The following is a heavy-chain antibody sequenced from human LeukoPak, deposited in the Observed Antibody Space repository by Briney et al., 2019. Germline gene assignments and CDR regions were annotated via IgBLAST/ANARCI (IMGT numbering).Heavy chain of an antibody. Sequence: PGGSLSLSCAASGFTVITNDMTWVRQAPGKGLEWVSVLYSDGNTKYADSVQGRFTISRDNSKNTLYLEMNSLSPDDTAVYYCARGVEPLAANTLAYWGHGTLVTVSS. J-gene: IGHJ4*03. CDR3: ARGVEPLAANTLAY. CDR2: LYSDGNT. D-gene: IGHD1-14*01. V-gene: IGHV3-53*01. CDR1: GFTVITND.